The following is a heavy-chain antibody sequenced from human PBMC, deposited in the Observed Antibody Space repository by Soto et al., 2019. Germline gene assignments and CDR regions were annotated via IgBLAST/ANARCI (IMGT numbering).Heavy chain of an antibody. D-gene: IGHD3-3*01. CDR2: IYHSGST. Sequence: SETLSLTCAVSGGSISSSNWWSWVRQPPGKGLEWIGEIYHSGSTNYNPSLKSRVTISVDKSKNQFSLKLSSVTAADTAVYYCARDFSPYDFWSGYYNGGFDYWGQGTLVTVSS. J-gene: IGHJ4*02. V-gene: IGHV4-4*02. CDR3: ARDFSPYDFWSGYYNGGFDY. CDR1: GGSISSSNW.